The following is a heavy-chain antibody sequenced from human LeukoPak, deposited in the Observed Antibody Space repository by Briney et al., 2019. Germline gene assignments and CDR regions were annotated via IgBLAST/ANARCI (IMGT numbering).Heavy chain of an antibody. CDR2: IYSDGTT. CDR1: GASINSRDYY. D-gene: IGHD1-26*01. CDR3: AKHRGSFFEAFDI. Sequence: SETLSLTCTVSGASINSRDYYWGWIRPPPGQGLEWIGSIYSDGTTYYNPSLKSRVSISADTSKNHFSLWLSSVTAADMAVYYCAKHRGSFFEAFDIWGQGTAVSVSS. V-gene: IGHV4-39*01. J-gene: IGHJ3*02.